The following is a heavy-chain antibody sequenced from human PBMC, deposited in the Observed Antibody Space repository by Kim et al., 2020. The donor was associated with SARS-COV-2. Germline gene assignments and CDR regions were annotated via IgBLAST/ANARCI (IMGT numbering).Heavy chain of an antibody. V-gene: IGHV1-18*01. CDR2: ISAYNGNT. CDR3: ARGPRFVELSPEYFQH. J-gene: IGHJ1*01. Sequence: ASVKVSCKASGYTFTSYGISWVRQAPGQGLEWMGWISAYNGNTNYAQKLQGRVTMTTDTSTSTAYMELRSLRSDDTAVYYCARGPRFVELSPEYFQHWGQGTLVTVSS. CDR1: GYTFTSYG. D-gene: IGHD3-10*01.